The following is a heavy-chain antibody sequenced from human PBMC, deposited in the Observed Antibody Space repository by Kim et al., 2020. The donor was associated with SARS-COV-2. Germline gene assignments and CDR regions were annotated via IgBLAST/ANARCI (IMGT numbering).Heavy chain of an antibody. J-gene: IGHJ4*02. V-gene: IGHV1-18*01. D-gene: IGHD3-10*01. CDR1: GYTFTSYG. CDR2: ISAYNGNT. CDR3: ARMKVVRGVIIRADFDY. Sequence: ASVKVSCKASGYTFTSYGISWVRQAPGQGLEWMGWISAYNGNTNYAQKLQGRVTMTTDTSTSTAYMELRSLRSDDTAVYYCARMKVVRGVIIRADFDYWGQGTLVPVSS.